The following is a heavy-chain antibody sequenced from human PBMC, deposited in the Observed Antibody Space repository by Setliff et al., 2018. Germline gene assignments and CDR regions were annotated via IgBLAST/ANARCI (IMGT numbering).Heavy chain of an antibody. CDR1: GFTCNNDW. J-gene: IGHJ4*02. D-gene: IGHD3-10*01. CDR2: INPDGSEK. Sequence: GGSLRLSCGASGFTCNNDWVSWVRQAPGKGLEWLASINPDGSEKYYVDSVKGRFTISRDNAKNSLSLQMNSLRTEDTAVYYCFGAGTCSYWGQGTQVTVSS. CDR3: FGAGTCSY. V-gene: IGHV3-7*01.